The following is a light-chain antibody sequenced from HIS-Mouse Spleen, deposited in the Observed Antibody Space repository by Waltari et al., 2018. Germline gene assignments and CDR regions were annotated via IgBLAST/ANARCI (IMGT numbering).Light chain of an antibody. CDR2: DVS. CDR3: SSYTSSSFNVV. Sequence: QSALTQSASVSGSPGQSITISCTGTSSDVGGSNYVSWYQLHPGKAPKPMIYDVSNRPSGVSDRFSGSKSGNTASLTISGLQAEDEADYYCSSYTSSSFNVVFGGGTKLTVL. J-gene: IGLJ2*01. V-gene: IGLV2-14*03. CDR1: SSDVGGSNY.